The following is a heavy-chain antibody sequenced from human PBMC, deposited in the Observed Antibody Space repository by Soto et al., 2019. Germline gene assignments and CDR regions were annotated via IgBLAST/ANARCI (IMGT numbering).Heavy chain of an antibody. CDR1: GGSISSSSYY. Sequence: SETLSLTCTVSGGSISSSSYYWGWIRQPPGKGLEWIGSIYYSGSTYYNPSLKSRVTISVDTSKNQFSLKLSSVTAADTDVYYCARMGRDCSSTSCYPSNGFDPWGQGTLVTVSS. J-gene: IGHJ5*02. V-gene: IGHV4-39*07. D-gene: IGHD2-2*01. CDR2: IYYSGST. CDR3: ARMGRDCSSTSCYPSNGFDP.